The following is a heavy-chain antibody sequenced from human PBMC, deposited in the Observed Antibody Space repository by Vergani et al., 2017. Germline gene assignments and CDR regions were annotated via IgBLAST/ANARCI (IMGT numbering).Heavy chain of an antibody. CDR1: GFTFDDYA. J-gene: IGHJ4*02. D-gene: IGHD4-17*01. Sequence: EVQLVESGGVVVQPGGSLRLSCAASGFTFDDYAMHWGRQAPGKGLEWVSLISWDGGSTYYADSVKGRFTISRDNSNNSLYLQMNSLRAEDTALYYCAKGDRGDYALDYWGQGTLVTVSS. CDR2: ISWDGGST. V-gene: IGHV3-43D*03. CDR3: AKGDRGDYALDY.